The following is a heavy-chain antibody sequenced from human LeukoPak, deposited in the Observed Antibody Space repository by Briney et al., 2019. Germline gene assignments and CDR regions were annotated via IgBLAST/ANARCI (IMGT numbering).Heavy chain of an antibody. CDR3: ARDRVDGYSYGRGGYFDY. D-gene: IGHD5-18*01. Sequence: PSETLPLTCTVSGGSISSGGYHWSWIRQHPGKGLEWIGYIYYSGSTYYNPSLKSRVTISVDTSKNQFSLKLSSVTAADTAVYYCARDRVDGYSYGRGGYFDYWGQGTLVTVSS. V-gene: IGHV4-31*03. CDR1: GGSISSGGYH. CDR2: IYYSGST. J-gene: IGHJ4*02.